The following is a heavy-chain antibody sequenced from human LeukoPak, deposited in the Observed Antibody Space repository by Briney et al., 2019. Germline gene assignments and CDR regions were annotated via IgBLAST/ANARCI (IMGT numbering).Heavy chain of an antibody. CDR2: ISSSSSYT. Sequence: GGSLRLSCATSGFTFSDYYMSWIRQAPGKGLEWVSYISSSSSYTNYADSVKGRFTISRDNAKNSVYLQMNSLRAEDTAVYYCARVWSSGYTKDYWGQGTLVTVSS. CDR1: GFTFSDYY. CDR3: ARVWSSGYTKDY. D-gene: IGHD3-22*01. J-gene: IGHJ4*02. V-gene: IGHV3-11*06.